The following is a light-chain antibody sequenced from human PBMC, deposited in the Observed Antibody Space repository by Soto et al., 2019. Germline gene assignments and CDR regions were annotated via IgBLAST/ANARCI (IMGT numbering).Light chain of an antibody. J-gene: IGLJ1*01. CDR3: QSSDSSLSGSLYV. CDR2: GTS. CDR1: SSNIGAGYD. V-gene: IGLV1-40*01. Sequence: SVLTQPPSVSGAPGQRVTISCTGSSSNIGAGYDVHWSQQLPGTAPKLLIYGTSNRPSGVPDRFSGSKSGTSASLAITGLQAEDEADYYCQSSDSSLSGSLYVFGTGTKLTV.